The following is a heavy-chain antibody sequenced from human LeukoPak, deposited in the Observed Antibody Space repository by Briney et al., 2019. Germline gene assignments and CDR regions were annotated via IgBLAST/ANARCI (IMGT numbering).Heavy chain of an antibody. D-gene: IGHD1-14*01. CDR3: ARHGTITGESSFDY. CDR1: GGSVRVAST. CDR2: IHNSGRT. J-gene: IGHJ4*02. Sequence: SETPSLSCGLPGGSVRVASTCSGPHSPGKGLEWIGYIHNSGRTNYNPSLKSRVTGFVDTSKNQVSLRQSSVTAADTRVYNCARHGTITGESSFDYWGQRALVTVSS. V-gene: IGHV4-59*08.